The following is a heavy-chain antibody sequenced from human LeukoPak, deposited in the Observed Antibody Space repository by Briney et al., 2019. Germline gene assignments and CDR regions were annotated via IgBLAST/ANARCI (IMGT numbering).Heavy chain of an antibody. CDR3: ARTDSATAIDY. Sequence: SETLSLTCTVSGGSISGYYWSWIRQPPGKGLEWIGYIYYGGSTNYNPSLKSRVTISADASKSQFSLKLSSVTAADTAVYYCARTDSATAIDYWGQGTLVTISS. J-gene: IGHJ4*02. D-gene: IGHD5-18*01. CDR1: GGSISGYY. V-gene: IGHV4-59*01. CDR2: IYYGGST.